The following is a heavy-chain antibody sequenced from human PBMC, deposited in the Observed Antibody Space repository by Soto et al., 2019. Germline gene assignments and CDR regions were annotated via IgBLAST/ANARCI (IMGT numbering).Heavy chain of an antibody. CDR3: ARAPTYYYDSSGYSYFDY. CDR2: INAGNGNT. Sequence: ASVKVSCKASGYTFTSYAMHWVRQAPGQRLEWMGWINAGNGNTKYSQKFQGRVTITRDTSASTAYMELSSLRSEDTAVYYCARAPTYYYDSSGYSYFDYWGQGTLVTAPQ. CDR1: GYTFTSYA. J-gene: IGHJ4*02. D-gene: IGHD3-22*01. V-gene: IGHV1-3*01.